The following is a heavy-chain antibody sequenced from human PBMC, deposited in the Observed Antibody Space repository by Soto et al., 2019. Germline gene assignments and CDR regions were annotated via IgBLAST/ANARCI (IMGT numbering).Heavy chain of an antibody. D-gene: IGHD2-2*01. CDR1: GFTFGNDA. V-gene: IGHV3-23*01. CDR2: ISGGGGST. CDR3: ARGYCSASSCHGGYFDY. Sequence: EVQLLQSGGALVQPGGSLRLSCAVSGFTFGNDAMSWVRQAPGKGLEWVSAISGGGGSTYYADSVKGRFTISRDNSRNTLYLQLDSLRAEDTAVYYCARGYCSASSCHGGYFDYWGQGNLVTVSS. J-gene: IGHJ4*02.